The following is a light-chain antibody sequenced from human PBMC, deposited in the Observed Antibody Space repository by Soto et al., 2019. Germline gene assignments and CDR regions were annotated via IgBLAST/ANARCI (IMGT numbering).Light chain of an antibody. CDR2: ATS. CDR1: QSVRSD. J-gene: IGKJ5*01. Sequence: DVQITQSPSSLSASIGDRVTITCRASQSVRSDLNWYHYKPCKSPKLLLYATSTLQSGVPSRFSGSESGTHFTLTLSSLQPEDFATYYCHRFSNYPRVFGQGTRPAI. CDR3: HRFSNYPRV. V-gene: IGKV1-39*01.